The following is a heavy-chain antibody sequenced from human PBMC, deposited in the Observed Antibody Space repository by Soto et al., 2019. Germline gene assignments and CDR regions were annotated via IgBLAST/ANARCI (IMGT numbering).Heavy chain of an antibody. J-gene: IGHJ4*02. CDR3: AREGGVTMVRGVLDY. D-gene: IGHD3-10*01. CDR1: GGSISSYY. Sequence: PSETLSLTCTVSGGSISSYYWSWIRQPPGKGLEWIGYIYYSGSTNYNPSLKSRVTISVDTSKNQFSLKLSSVTAADTAVYYCAREGGVTMVRGVLDYWGQGTLVTVSS. V-gene: IGHV4-59*01. CDR2: IYYSGST.